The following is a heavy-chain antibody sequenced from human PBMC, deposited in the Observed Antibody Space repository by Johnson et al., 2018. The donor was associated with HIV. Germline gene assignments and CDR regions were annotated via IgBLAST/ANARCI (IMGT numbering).Heavy chain of an antibody. J-gene: IGHJ3*01. CDR1: GFSFSNYA. Sequence: QVQLVESGGGVVQPGGSLRLTCKASGFSFSNYAIHWVRLAPGKGLEWVTFIQFDGSHKYSADFVKGRFTISRDTSKKSVFLQMNNLRPEDTAVYYCAKETRDSRSAFDVWGQGTLVTVSS. V-gene: IGHV3-30*02. CDR3: AKETRDSRSAFDV. D-gene: IGHD4-11*01. CDR2: IQFDGSHK.